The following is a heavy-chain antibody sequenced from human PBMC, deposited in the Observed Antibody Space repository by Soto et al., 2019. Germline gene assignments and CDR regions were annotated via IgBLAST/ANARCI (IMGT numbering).Heavy chain of an antibody. D-gene: IGHD2-2*02. CDR1: GGSFSGYY. CDR2: INHSGST. V-gene: IGHV4-34*01. CDR3: ARVAYTEASYYYYGMDV. Sequence: SETLSLTXAVYGGSFSGYYWSWIRQPPGKGLEWIGEINHSGSTNYNPSLKSRVTISVDTSKNQFSLKLSSVTAADTAVYYCARVAYTEASYYYYGMDVWGQGTTVTVSS. J-gene: IGHJ6*02.